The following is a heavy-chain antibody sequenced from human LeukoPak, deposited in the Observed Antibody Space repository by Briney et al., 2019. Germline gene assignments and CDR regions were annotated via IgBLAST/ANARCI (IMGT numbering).Heavy chain of an antibody. Sequence: AGGSLRLSCAASGFTFSSYWMGWVRQAPGKGLEWVSTINSAGATFYADSVKGRFTISRDNSKNTLILQVISLRAEDTAVYYCAKRNSSGWYYFDYWGQGTLVTVSS. J-gene: IGHJ4*02. D-gene: IGHD6-19*01. CDR1: GFTFSSYW. V-gene: IGHV3-23*01. CDR3: AKRNSSGWYYFDY. CDR2: INSAGAT.